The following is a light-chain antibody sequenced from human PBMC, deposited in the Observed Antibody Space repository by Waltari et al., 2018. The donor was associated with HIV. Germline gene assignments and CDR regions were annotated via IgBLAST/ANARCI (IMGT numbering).Light chain of an antibody. CDR2: LGS. CDR1: QSLLHSTGNNY. CDR3: MQALQTPLT. J-gene: IGKJ5*01. V-gene: IGKV2-28*01. Sequence: DIVMTKSPLYLPVTPGEPASISCRSSQSLLHSTGNNYLAWYLQKPGQSPQLLIYLGSNRASGVPDRFSGSGSGTVFTLKISRVEAEDVGVYYCMQALQTPLTFGQGTRLEIK.